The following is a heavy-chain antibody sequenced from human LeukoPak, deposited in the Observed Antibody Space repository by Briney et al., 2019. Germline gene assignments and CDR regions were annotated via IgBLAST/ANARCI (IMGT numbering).Heavy chain of an antibody. CDR2: ISYDGSNK. CDR1: GFTFSSYA. V-gene: IGHV3-30*01. D-gene: IGHD5-12*01. CDR3: AREGRVSGYDFDC. J-gene: IGHJ4*02. Sequence: GGSLRLSCAASGFTFSSYAMHWVRQAPGKGLEWVAVISYDGSNKYYADSVKGRFTISRDNSKSTLYLQMNSLRAEDTAVYYCAREGRVSGYDFDCWGQGTLVTVSS.